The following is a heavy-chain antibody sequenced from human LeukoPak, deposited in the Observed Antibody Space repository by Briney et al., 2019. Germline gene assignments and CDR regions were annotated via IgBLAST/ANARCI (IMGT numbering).Heavy chain of an antibody. V-gene: IGHV3-21*01. Sequence: GGSLTLSCAASGFTFSSYSMNWVRQAPGKGLEWVSSISSSSSYIYYADSVKGRFTISRDNAKNSLYLQMNSLRAEDTAVYYCARRAVAGTGYYFDYWGQGTLVTVSS. CDR1: GFTFSSYS. CDR2: ISSSSSYI. CDR3: ARRAVAGTGYYFDY. D-gene: IGHD6-19*01. J-gene: IGHJ4*02.